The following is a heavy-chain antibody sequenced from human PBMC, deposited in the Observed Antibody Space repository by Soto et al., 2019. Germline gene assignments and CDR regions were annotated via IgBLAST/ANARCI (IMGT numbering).Heavy chain of an antibody. V-gene: IGHV4-34*01. CDR2: INHSGST. CDR3: ARGRRSYDFWSGYWSY. D-gene: IGHD3-3*01. CDR1: GGSFSGYY. Sequence: SEPLSLTCAVYGGSFSGYYWSWIRQPPGKGLEWIGEINHSGSTNYNPSLKSRVTLSVDTSKNQFSLKLSSVTAADTAVYYCARGRRSYDFWSGYWSYWRQRTLVTVHS. J-gene: IGHJ1*01.